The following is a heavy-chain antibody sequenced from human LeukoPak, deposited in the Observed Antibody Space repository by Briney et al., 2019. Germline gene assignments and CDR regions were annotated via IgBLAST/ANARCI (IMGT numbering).Heavy chain of an antibody. D-gene: IGHD3-22*01. J-gene: IGHJ3*02. CDR2: INPSGGST. V-gene: IGHV1-46*01. CDR1: GFTFTSYY. CDR3: ARVRGAYYDSSGYYHPGSSHDAFDI. Sequence: PGGSLRLSCAASGFTFTSYYMHWVRQAPGQGLEWMGIINPSGGSTSYAQKFQGRVTMTRDTSTSTVYMELSSLRSEDTAVYYCARVRGAYYDSSGYYHPGSSHDAFDIWGQGTMVTVSS.